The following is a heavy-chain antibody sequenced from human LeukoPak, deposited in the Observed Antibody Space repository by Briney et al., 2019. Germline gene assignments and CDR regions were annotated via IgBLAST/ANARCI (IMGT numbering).Heavy chain of an antibody. J-gene: IGHJ6*02. Sequence: GGSLRLACAASGFTFNGYGMSWVRQAPGKGLEWVSVVSGSGTSTYYADSVKGRFTISRDDSKNTLSLRMNSLRAEDTAVYYCATDKYGSGSYGMDVWGQGTTVTVSS. V-gene: IGHV3-23*01. D-gene: IGHD3-10*01. CDR3: ATDKYGSGSYGMDV. CDR1: GFTFNGYG. CDR2: VSGSGTST.